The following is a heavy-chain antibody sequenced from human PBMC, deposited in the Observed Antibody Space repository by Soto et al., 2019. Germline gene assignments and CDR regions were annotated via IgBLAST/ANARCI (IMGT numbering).Heavy chain of an antibody. D-gene: IGHD6-13*01. V-gene: IGHV4-31*03. CDR2: IYNSGST. CDR3: ASDRLEYSSSTFDY. Sequence: PSETLSLTCTVSGGSISSGGYYWSWIRQHPGKGLEWIGYIYNSGSTYYNPSLKRRVTISVDTSKNQFSLKLSSVTAADTAVYYCASDRLEYSSSTFDYRGQGTLVTVSS. J-gene: IGHJ4*02. CDR1: GGSISSGGYY.